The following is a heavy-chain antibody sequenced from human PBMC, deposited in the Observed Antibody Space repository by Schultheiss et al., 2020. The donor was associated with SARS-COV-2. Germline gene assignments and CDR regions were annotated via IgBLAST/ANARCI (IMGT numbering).Heavy chain of an antibody. CDR3: ARGGYYDFWSGYSGDY. Sequence: GGSLRLSCAASGFTFSSYGMHWVRQAPGKGLEWVANIKQDGSEKYYADSVKGRFTISRDNAKNSLYLQMNSLRAEDTAVYYCARGGYYDFWSGYSGDYWGQGTLVTVSS. J-gene: IGHJ4*02. V-gene: IGHV3-7*01. CDR2: IKQDGSEK. CDR1: GFTFSSYG. D-gene: IGHD3-3*01.